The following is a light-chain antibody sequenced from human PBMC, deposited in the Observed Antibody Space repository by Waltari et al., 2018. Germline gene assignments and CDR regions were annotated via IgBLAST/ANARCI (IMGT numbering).Light chain of an antibody. Sequence: QSARTQPAPGSGSPGPSSPISCMGIASNVRTPTFVSWYQHLPDEAPKLLFYGGSKRPSGVSDRFSGSKSGNTASLTISGLQAEDEADYYCCSYGDSVMFGGGIKLTVL. CDR2: GGS. V-gene: IGLV2-23*01. CDR3: CSYGDSVM. CDR1: ASNVRTPTF. J-gene: IGLJ3*02.